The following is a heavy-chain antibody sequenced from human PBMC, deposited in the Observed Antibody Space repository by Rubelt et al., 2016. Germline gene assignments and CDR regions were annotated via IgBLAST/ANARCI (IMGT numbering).Heavy chain of an antibody. CDR3: AHRTPVWEGRSANWGGWFDP. CDR2: IYWNDDK. D-gene: IGHD7-27*01. Sequence: QITLKESGPTLVKPTQTLTLTCTFSGFSLSTNGVGVAWIRQPPGKALEWLALIYWNDDKRYSPSLKNRLAITRDTSSSQVVRTMTNMDTVDTGTYYCAHRTPVWEGRSANWGGWFDPWGQGILVTVSS. J-gene: IGHJ5*02. CDR1: GFSLSTNGVG. V-gene: IGHV2-5*01.